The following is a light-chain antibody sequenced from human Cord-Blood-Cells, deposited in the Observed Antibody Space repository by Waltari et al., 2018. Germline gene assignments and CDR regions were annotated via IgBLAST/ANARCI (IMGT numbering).Light chain of an antibody. Sequence: SYELTQPPSVSVSPGQTASITRAGAKVGEKYACWYQQKPGQSPVLVIYQDSKRPSGIPERFSGSNSGNTATLTISGTQAMDEADYYCQAWDSSTVVFGGGTKLTVL. CDR2: QDS. CDR3: QAWDSSTVV. J-gene: IGLJ2*01. V-gene: IGLV3-1*01. CDR1: KVGEKY.